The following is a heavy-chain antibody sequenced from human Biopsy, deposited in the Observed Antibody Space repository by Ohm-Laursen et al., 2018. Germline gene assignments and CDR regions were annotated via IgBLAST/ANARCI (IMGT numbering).Heavy chain of an antibody. CDR1: GFTFSTYA. Sequence: SLRLSCTASGFTFSTYAMSWVRQAPGKGLEWVSSITSSGASTDFADSAKGRFTISRDNSKNTLYLQMNSLRAEDTAVYYCAKVSPTILSSFDYWGQGTLVTVSS. D-gene: IGHD3-9*01. CDR3: AKVSPTILSSFDY. CDR2: ITSSGAST. J-gene: IGHJ4*02. V-gene: IGHV3-23*01.